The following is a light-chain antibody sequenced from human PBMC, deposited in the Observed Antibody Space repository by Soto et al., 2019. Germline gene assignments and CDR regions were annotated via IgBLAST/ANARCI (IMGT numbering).Light chain of an antibody. V-gene: IGKV3-20*01. CDR1: QSFSSDY. CDR2: GAS. Sequence: EIVLTQSPGILSLSPGETATLSCKASQSFSSDYSAWYQQKAGQAPRLLIYGASRRVTGIPVRFSGSGSGTDFTLTISSLQPEDFATYYCQQSYSTLTWTFGQGTKVDIK. CDR3: QQSYSTLTWT. J-gene: IGKJ1*01.